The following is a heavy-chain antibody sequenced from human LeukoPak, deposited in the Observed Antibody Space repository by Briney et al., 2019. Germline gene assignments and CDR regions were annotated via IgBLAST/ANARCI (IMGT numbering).Heavy chain of an antibody. CDR2: IKEDGSEE. CDR3: ARLAPYYGTGII. CDR1: GFTFSDYY. Sequence: GGSLRLSCAASGFTFSDYYMSWVRQAPGKGLEWVATIKEDGSEEYYVDSVKGRFTISRDNAKNSLYLQMSSLRAEDTAVYYCARLAPYYGTGIIWGQGTVVTVSS. V-gene: IGHV3-7*01. D-gene: IGHD3-10*01. J-gene: IGHJ3*02.